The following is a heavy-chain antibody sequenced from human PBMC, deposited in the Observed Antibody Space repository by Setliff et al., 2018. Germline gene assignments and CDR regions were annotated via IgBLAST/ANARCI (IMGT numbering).Heavy chain of an antibody. CDR2: INPNSGGT. V-gene: IGHV1-2*02. CDR3: ARSRLYGGWFDP. Sequence: ASVKVSCKASGYTFTSYDINWVRQATGQGLEWMGWINPNSGGTNYAQKFQGRVTMTRDTSISTAYMELSRLRSDDTAVYSCARSRLYGGWFDPWGQGSQVTVSS. J-gene: IGHJ5*02. D-gene: IGHD4-17*01. CDR1: GYTFTSYD.